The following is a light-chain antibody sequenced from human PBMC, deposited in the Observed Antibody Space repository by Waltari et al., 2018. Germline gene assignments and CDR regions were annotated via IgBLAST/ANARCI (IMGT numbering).Light chain of an antibody. J-gene: IGLJ3*02. Sequence: SYELTQPSSVSVSPGQTARITCSGDVLAKKYARWFQQKPGQAPVLVLYKDSERPSGIPERFSGSRSETTVTLTISGAQVEDEADYYCCSAADNNRGVFGGGTKLTVL. V-gene: IGLV3-27*01. CDR2: KDS. CDR1: VLAKKY. CDR3: CSAADNNRGV.